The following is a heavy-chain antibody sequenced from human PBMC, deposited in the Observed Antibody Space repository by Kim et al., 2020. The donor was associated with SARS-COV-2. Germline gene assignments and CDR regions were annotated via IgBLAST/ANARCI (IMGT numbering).Heavy chain of an antibody. CDR3: ARSKPAGSWSDGYNFYFDY. CDR2: IYYSGST. Sequence: SETLSLTCTVSGGSISSYYWSWIRQPPGKGLEWIGYIYYSGSTNYNPSLKSRVTISVDTSKNQFSLKLSSVTAADTAVYYCARSKPAGSWSDGYNFYFDYWGQGTLVTVSS. CDR1: GGSISSYY. J-gene: IGHJ4*02. V-gene: IGHV4-59*01. D-gene: IGHD3-10*01.